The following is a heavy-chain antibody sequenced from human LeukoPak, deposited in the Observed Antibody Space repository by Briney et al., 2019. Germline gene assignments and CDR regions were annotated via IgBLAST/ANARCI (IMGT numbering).Heavy chain of an antibody. J-gene: IGHJ4*02. Sequence: GGSLRLSCAASGFTFSSYGMHWVRQAPGKGLEWVAFIRYDGSNKYYADSVKGRFTFTRDNSKNTLYLQMNSLRAEDTAVYYCAKVRQWPYLFDYWGQGTLVTVSS. CDR3: AKVRQWPYLFDY. CDR1: GFTFSSYG. V-gene: IGHV3-30*02. D-gene: IGHD6-19*01. CDR2: IRYDGSNK.